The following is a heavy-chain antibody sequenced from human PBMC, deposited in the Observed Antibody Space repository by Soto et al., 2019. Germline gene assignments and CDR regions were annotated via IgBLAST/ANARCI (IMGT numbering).Heavy chain of an antibody. CDR2: ISGSGGST. CDR3: ARWNGYGDL. V-gene: IGHV3-23*01. J-gene: IGHJ4*02. Sequence: EVQLLESGGGLVQPGGSLRLSCAASGFTFSSYAMSWVRQAPGKGLEWVSAISGSGGSTYYADSVKGRFTISRDNSKNTVDLQMNSLRAGDTAMYYCARWNGYGDLWGQGTLVTVSS. CDR1: GFTFSSYA. D-gene: IGHD4-17*01.